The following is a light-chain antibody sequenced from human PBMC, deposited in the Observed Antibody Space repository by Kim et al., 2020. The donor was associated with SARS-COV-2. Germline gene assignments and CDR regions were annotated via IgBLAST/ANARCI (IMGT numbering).Light chain of an antibody. J-gene: IGLJ1*01. CDR2: GNS. CDR3: QSYDSSLSVYV. CDR1: SSNIGAGYD. Sequence: QRVTISCTGGSSNIGAGYDVHWYQQLPGTAPKLLIYGNSNRPSGVPDRFSGSKSGTSASLAITGLQAEDEADYYCQSYDSSLSVYVFGTGTKVTVL. V-gene: IGLV1-40*01.